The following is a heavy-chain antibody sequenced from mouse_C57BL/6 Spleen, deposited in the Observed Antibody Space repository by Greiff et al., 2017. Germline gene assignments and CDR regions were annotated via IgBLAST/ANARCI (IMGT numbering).Heavy chain of an antibody. Sequence: VQLQQSGPELVKPGASVKISCKASGYAFSSSWMNWVKQRPGKGLEWIGRIYPGDGDTNYNGKVKGKATLTADKSSSTAYMQLSSLTSEDSAVYFCARCPSTYGSSWDWYFDVWGTGTTVTVSS. CDR2: IYPGDGDT. D-gene: IGHD1-1*01. J-gene: IGHJ1*03. CDR3: ARCPSTYGSSWDWYFDV. CDR1: GYAFSSSW. V-gene: IGHV1-82*01.